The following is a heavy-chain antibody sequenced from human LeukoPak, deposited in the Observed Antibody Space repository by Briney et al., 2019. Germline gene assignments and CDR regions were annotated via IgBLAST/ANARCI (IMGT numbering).Heavy chain of an antibody. CDR1: GFTFSSYG. Sequence: GGSLRLSCAASGFTFSSYGIHWVRQAPGKGLEWVAFIGYDGRNKFYADPVKGRFTLSRDNSKNTVYLQMNSLRPEDTAVFYCAKAMSRGGGNSVDSWGQGTLVTVSS. D-gene: IGHD2-15*01. CDR3: AKAMSRGGGNSVDS. V-gene: IGHV3-30*02. CDR2: IGYDGRNK. J-gene: IGHJ4*02.